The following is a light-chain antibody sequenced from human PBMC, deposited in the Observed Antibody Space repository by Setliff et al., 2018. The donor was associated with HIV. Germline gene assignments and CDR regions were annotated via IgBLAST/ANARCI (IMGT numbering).Light chain of an antibody. CDR3: QSYDRSLSGCV. V-gene: IGLV1-40*01. CDR2: GNS. J-gene: IGLJ1*01. Sequence: QSVLTQPPSVSGAPGQMVTISCTGSSSNIGAGYDVHWYKQLPGTAPKLLIYGNSNRPSGVPDRFSGSKSGTSASLAITGLQAEDEADYYCQSYDRSLSGCVFGTGTKVTVL. CDR1: SSNIGAGYD.